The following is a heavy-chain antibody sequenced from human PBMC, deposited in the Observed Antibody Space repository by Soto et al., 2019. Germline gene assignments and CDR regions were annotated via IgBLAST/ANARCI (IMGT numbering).Heavy chain of an antibody. D-gene: IGHD3-3*02. J-gene: IGHJ6*03. CDR3: ARRPFSHNYYYYMDV. Sequence: SETLSLTCTVSGCSISSYYWSWIRQPPGKGLEWIGYIYYSGSTKYNPSLKSRVNKSEDPSKNQFSLKLNSVTAAVTAVFYFARRPFSHNYYYYMDVWGKGTTVTVSS. CDR1: GCSISSYY. CDR2: IYYSGST. V-gene: IGHV4-59*08.